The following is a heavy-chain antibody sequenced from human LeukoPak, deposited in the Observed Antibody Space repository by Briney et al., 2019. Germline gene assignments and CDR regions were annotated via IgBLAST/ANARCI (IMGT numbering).Heavy chain of an antibody. Sequence: TSETLSLTCIVSGDSISLFYWSWIRQPPGKGLEWIGYIHYSGRTNYNPSLKSRVTMSLDTSKNHFSLKLRSVTAADTAVYYCARVSPDTATDYGRFDPWGQGSLVTVSS. CDR1: GDSISLFY. CDR2: IHYSGRT. J-gene: IGHJ5*02. CDR3: ARVSPDTATDYGRFDP. V-gene: IGHV4-59*01. D-gene: IGHD5-18*01.